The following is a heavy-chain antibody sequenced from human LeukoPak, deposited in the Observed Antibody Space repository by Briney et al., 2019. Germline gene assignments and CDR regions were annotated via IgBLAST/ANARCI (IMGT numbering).Heavy chain of an antibody. V-gene: IGHV3-64*01. CDR3: ARAITMIVVAAPDY. CDR2: ISSNGGST. Sequence: GGSLRLSCAASGFTFSSYAMHWVRQAPGKGVEYVSAISSNGGSTYYANSVKGRFTISRDNSKNTLYLQMGSLRAEDMAVYYCARAITMIVVAAPDYWGQGTLVTVSS. D-gene: IGHD3-22*01. J-gene: IGHJ4*02. CDR1: GFTFSSYA.